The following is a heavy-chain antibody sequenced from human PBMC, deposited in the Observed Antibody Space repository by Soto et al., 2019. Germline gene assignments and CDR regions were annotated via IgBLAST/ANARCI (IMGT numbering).Heavy chain of an antibody. Sequence: ASVKVSCKASGYTFTSYGISWVRQAPGQGLEWMGWISAYNGNTDYAQKLQGRVTMTTDTSTSTAYMELRSLRSDDTAVYYCARVPDYGDYAYYYYYMDVWGKGTTVTVSS. D-gene: IGHD4-17*01. CDR2: ISAYNGNT. V-gene: IGHV1-18*01. CDR1: GYTFTSYG. CDR3: ARVPDYGDYAYYYYYMDV. J-gene: IGHJ6*03.